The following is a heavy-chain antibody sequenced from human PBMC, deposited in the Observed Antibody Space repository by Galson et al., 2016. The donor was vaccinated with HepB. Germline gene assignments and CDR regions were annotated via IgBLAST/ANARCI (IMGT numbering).Heavy chain of an antibody. V-gene: IGHV1-18*01. J-gene: IGHJ4*02. CDR3: AGESGVGVAFDY. D-gene: IGHD6-19*01. CDR1: GYTFNTYG. CDR2: ISPYNGRT. Sequence: SVKVSCKASGYTFNTYGVAWVRQAPGQGLEWMGWISPYNGRTNYAQNFQGRVTMTTDTSTSTAFLELRSLRSDDTAIYYCAGESGVGVAFDYWGQGTLVTVSS.